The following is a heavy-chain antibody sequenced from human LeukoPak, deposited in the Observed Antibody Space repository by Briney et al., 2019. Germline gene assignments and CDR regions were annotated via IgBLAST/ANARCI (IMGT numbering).Heavy chain of an antibody. CDR2: INPNSGGT. J-gene: IGHJ6*02. Sequence: ASVKVSCKASGYTFTGYYMHWVRQAPGQGLEWMGWINPNSGGTNYAQKFQGWVTMTRDTSISTAYMELSRLRSDETAVYYCAREKQWLAPGYYYYGMDVWGQGTTVTVSS. CDR1: GYTFTGYY. D-gene: IGHD6-19*01. V-gene: IGHV1-2*04. CDR3: AREKQWLAPGYYYYGMDV.